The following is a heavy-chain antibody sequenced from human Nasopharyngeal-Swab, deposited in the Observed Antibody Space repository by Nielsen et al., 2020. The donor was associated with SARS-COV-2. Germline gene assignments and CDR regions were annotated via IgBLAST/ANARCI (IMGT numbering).Heavy chain of an antibody. D-gene: IGHD3-3*01. Sequence: ASVKVSCKASGYTFTSYDINWVRQATGQGLEWMGWMNPNSGNTGYAQKFQGRVTMTRNTSISTAYMELSSLRSEDTAVYYCARGGPAYYDFWSGYLPYYYGMDVWGQGTTVTVSS. CDR1: GYTFTSYD. J-gene: IGHJ6*02. CDR2: MNPNSGNT. CDR3: ARGGPAYYDFWSGYLPYYYGMDV. V-gene: IGHV1-8*01.